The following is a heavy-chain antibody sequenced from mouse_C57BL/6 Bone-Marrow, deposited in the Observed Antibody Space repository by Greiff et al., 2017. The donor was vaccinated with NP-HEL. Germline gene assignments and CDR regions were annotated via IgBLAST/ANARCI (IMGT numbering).Heavy chain of an antibody. Sequence: VQLQQSGPELVKPGASVKISCKASGYAFSSSWMNWVKQRPGKGLEWIGRIYPGDGDTNYNGKFKGKATLTADKSSSTAYMQLSSLTSEDSAVYFCLITTVVAKDWFAYWGQGTLVTVSA. V-gene: IGHV1-82*01. CDR3: LITTVVAKDWFAY. J-gene: IGHJ3*01. D-gene: IGHD1-1*01. CDR2: IYPGDGDT. CDR1: GYAFSSSW.